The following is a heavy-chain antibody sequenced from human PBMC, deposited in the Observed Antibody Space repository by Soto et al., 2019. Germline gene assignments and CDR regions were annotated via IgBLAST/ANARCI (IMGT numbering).Heavy chain of an antibody. CDR2: IKSKSDGETA. CDR1: GLTFSNDW. Sequence: EVQLVESAGGSVKPGGSLRLSCAASGLTFSNDWMTWVRQAPEKGLEWVGRIKSKSDGETADVAAPVKARFTISRDDSKNTVFLEMNSLKSEDTALYYCAITAMINRDPSTSFDYWGRGTQVTVSS. V-gene: IGHV3-15*01. D-gene: IGHD5-18*01. CDR3: AITAMINRDPSTSFDY. J-gene: IGHJ4*02.